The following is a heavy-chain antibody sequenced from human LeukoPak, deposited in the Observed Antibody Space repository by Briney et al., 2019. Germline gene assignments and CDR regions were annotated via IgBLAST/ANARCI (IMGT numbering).Heavy chain of an antibody. V-gene: IGHV4-34*01. CDR3: ARLRITGTLYYYYYMDA. CDR2: INHSGST. Sequence: PSETLSLTCAVYGGSFSGYYWSWIRQPPGKGLEWIGEINHSGSTNYNPSLKSRVTISVDTSKNQFSLKLSSVTAADTAVYYCARLRITGTLYYYYYMDAWGKGTTVTVSS. J-gene: IGHJ6*03. D-gene: IGHD1-20*01. CDR1: GGSFSGYY.